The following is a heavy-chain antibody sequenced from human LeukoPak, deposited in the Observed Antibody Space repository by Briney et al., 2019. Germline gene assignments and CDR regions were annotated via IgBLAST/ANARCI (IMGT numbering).Heavy chain of an antibody. V-gene: IGHV4-4*07. D-gene: IGHD3-22*01. Sequence: SETLSLTCTVSGGSISSYYWSWIRQPAGKGLEWIGRIYTSGSTNYNPSLKSRVTMSVDTSKNQFSLKLSSVTAADTAVYYCARATDYYDSSGYYYAVFDYWGQGTLVTVSS. CDR2: IYTSGST. CDR3: ARATDYYDSSGYYYAVFDY. CDR1: GGSISSYY. J-gene: IGHJ4*02.